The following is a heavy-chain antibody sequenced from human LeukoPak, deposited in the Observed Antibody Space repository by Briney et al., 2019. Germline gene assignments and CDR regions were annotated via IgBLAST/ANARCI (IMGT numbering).Heavy chain of an antibody. CDR3: ARVRITMVRGVTPPDSYYYMDV. CDR2: ISSSDST. D-gene: IGHD3-10*01. CDR1: GLTFSAYA. V-gene: IGHV3-48*01. J-gene: IGHJ6*03. Sequence: GGSLRLSCAASGLTFSAYAMNWVRQAPGKGLEWVSYISSSDSTDYADSVKGRFTISRDNAKNSLYLQMNSLRAEDTAVYYCARVRITMVRGVTPPDSYYYMDVWGKGTTVTVSS.